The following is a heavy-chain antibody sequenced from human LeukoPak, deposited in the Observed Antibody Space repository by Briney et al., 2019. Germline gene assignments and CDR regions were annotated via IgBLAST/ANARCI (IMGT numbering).Heavy chain of an antibody. D-gene: IGHD6-19*01. CDR2: IYYTGGT. CDR1: GGSIASNY. V-gene: IGHV4-59*08. Sequence: SETLSLTCTVSGGSIASNYWTWIRQPPGKGLEYIGYIYYTGGTNYNPSLKSRITISVDTSKNQFSLKLTSVTAADTAVYFCAKYGNSGWVIDNWGQGTLVTVSS. CDR3: AKYGNSGWVIDN. J-gene: IGHJ4*02.